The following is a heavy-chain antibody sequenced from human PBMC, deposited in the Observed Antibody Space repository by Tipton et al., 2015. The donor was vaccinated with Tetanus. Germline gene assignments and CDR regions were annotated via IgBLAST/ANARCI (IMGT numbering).Heavy chain of an antibody. CDR1: RGSSSSYY. V-gene: IGHV4-34*01. Sequence: TLSLTCAVYRGSSSSYYWSWIRQPPGKGLEWIGEFNHSGSPNYNPSPKSRVTISLDTSKNQFSLKLSSVTAADTAVYYCARGRSWFDLWGRGTLVTVSS. CDR3: ARGRSWFDL. CDR2: FNHSGSP. J-gene: IGHJ2*01.